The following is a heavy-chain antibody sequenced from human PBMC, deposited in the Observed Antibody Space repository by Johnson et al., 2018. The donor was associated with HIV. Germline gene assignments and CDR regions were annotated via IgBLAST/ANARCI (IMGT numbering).Heavy chain of an antibody. CDR3: AKPAGGGIAARNAFDI. CDR2: ISGSGGST. J-gene: IGHJ3*02. V-gene: IGHV3-23*04. Sequence: VHLVESGGGLVQPGGSLRLSCAASGFTFSSYAMSWVRHAPGKGLEWVSAISGSGGSTYYTDSVKGRFTISRDNSKNTLYLQMNSLRAEDTAVYHCAKPAGGGIAARNAFDIWGQGTMVTVSS. D-gene: IGHD6-6*01. CDR1: GFTFSSYA.